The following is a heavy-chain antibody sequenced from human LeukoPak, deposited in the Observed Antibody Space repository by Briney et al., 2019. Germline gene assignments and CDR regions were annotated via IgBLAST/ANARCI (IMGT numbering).Heavy chain of an antibody. CDR3: AKSIVGVSGFGY. Sequence: GGSLRLSCAASGFTFSSYAMSWVRQAPGKGLEWVSAISGSGDSTYYADSVKGRFTISRDNSKNTVYLQMNSLRAEDTAVYYCAKSIVGVSGFGYWGQGTLVTVSS. J-gene: IGHJ4*02. D-gene: IGHD1-26*01. CDR2: ISGSGDST. CDR1: GFTFSSYA. V-gene: IGHV3-23*01.